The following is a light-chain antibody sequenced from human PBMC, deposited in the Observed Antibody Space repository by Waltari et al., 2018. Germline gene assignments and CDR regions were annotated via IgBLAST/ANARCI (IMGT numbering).Light chain of an antibody. Sequence: IVLTQSPGTLSLSPGERATLSCRASQSVSKYLAWYQQRPGQAPRLLIYAASTRATGIPDRFSGSGFGTDFSLTISRLEPEDFAVYYCQQRSNWPITFGQGTRLEIK. CDR2: AAS. CDR1: QSVSKY. J-gene: IGKJ5*01. V-gene: IGKV3D-20*02. CDR3: QQRSNWPIT.